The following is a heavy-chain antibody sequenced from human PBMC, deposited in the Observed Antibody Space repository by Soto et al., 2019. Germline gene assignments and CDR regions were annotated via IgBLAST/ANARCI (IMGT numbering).Heavy chain of an antibody. CDR1: GGSFSGYY. D-gene: IGHD2-2*01. J-gene: IGHJ5*02. Sequence: QVQLQQWGAGLLKPSETLSLTCAVYGGSFSGYYWSWIRQPPGKGLEWIGEINHSGSTNYNPSLKSRVTISVDTSKNQFSLKLSSVTAADTAVYYCARGQSRSIVVVPETKRNNWFDPWGQGTLVTVSS. CDR2: INHSGST. CDR3: ARGQSRSIVVVPETKRNNWFDP. V-gene: IGHV4-34*01.